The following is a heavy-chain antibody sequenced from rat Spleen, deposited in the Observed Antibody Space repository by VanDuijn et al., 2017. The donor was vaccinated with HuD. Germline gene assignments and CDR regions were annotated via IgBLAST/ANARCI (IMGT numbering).Heavy chain of an antibody. CDR2: ISYDGTST. CDR3: ARHEYYDSNFYHYFDY. CDR1: GFTFSNYY. D-gene: IGHD1-12*02. V-gene: IGHV5-29*01. Sequence: EVQLVESGGGLVQPGRSMKLSCAASGFTFSNYYMAWVRQAPTKGLEWVATISYDGTSTYYRDSVKGRFTVSRDNTKSILYLQMDSLRSEDTATYYCARHEYYDSNFYHYFDYWGQGVMVTVSS. J-gene: IGHJ2*01.